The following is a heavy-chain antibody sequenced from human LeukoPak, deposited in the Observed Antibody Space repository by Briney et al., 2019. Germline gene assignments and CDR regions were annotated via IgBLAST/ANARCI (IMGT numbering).Heavy chain of an antibody. Sequence: GGSLRLSCAASGFTFSDYYMSWIRQAPGKELEWVSYISSSSSYTNYADSVKGRFTISRDNAKNSLYLQMNSLRAEDTAVYYCARGQIAVAGTPRRPPDYWGQGTLVTVSS. V-gene: IGHV3-11*06. CDR3: ARGQIAVAGTPRRPPDY. D-gene: IGHD6-19*01. J-gene: IGHJ4*02. CDR2: ISSSSSYT. CDR1: GFTFSDYY.